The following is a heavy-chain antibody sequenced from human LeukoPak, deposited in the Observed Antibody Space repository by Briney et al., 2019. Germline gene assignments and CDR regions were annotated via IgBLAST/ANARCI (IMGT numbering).Heavy chain of an antibody. D-gene: IGHD3-9*01. CDR1: GFTFSSYA. Sequence: GGSLRLSCAASGFTFSSYAMSWVRQAPGKGLEWVSAISGSGGSTYYADSVKGRFTISRDNSKNTLYLQMNSLRAEDTAVDYCAKGPKADYYDILTGYFQRAGAFDIWGQGTMVTVSS. V-gene: IGHV3-23*01. CDR3: AKGPKADYYDILTGYFQRAGAFDI. J-gene: IGHJ3*02. CDR2: ISGSGGST.